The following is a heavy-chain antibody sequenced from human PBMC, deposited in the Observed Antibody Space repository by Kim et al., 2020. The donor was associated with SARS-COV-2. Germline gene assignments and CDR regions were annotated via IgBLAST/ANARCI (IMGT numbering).Heavy chain of an antibody. D-gene: IGHD4-17*01. J-gene: IGHJ2*01. Sequence: GQGRFPLSQDNAKNSLYLQMNSLRAEDTAVYYCARALSTVTTIYWYFDLWGRGTLVTVSS. CDR3: ARALSTVTTIYWYFDL. V-gene: IGHV3-21*01.